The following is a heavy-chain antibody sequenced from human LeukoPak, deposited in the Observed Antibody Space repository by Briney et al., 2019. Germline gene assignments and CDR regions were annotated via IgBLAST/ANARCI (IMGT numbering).Heavy chain of an antibody. CDR3: ARKGSAVRCSSTSCARKWYYFDY. CDR1: GGSISSYY. CDR2: IYYSGST. D-gene: IGHD2-2*01. J-gene: IGHJ4*02. Sequence: PSETLSLTCTVSGGSISSYYWSWIRQPPGKGLEWIGYIYYSGSTNYNPSLKSRVTISVDTSKNQFSLKLSSVTAADTAVYYCARKGSAVRCSSTSCARKWYYFDYWGQGTLVTVSS. V-gene: IGHV4-59*12.